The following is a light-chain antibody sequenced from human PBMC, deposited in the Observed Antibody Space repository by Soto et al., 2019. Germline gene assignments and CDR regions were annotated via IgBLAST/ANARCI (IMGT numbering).Light chain of an antibody. Sequence: ALTQPASVSGSPGQSNTISCTGTRSDIGNYNRVSWYQQHPGKAPKLMIYAVADRPSGVPNRFSGSKSGNTASLTISGRQAEDEADYYCNAQTSANTYVFGTGTKVTVL. CDR3: NAQTSANTYV. CDR2: AVA. V-gene: IGLV2-14*01. J-gene: IGLJ1*01. CDR1: RSDIGNYNR.